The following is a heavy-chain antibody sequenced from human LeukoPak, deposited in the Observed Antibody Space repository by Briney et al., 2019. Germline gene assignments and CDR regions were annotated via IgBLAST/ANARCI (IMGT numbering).Heavy chain of an antibody. D-gene: IGHD3-16*02. V-gene: IGHV4-30-4*01. CDR3: ARAYVWGSYRSTNYFDY. J-gene: IGHJ4*02. Sequence: SETLSLTCTVSGGSISSGDYYWSWIRQPPGKGLEWIGYIYYSGSTYYNPSLKSRVTISVDTSKNQFSLKLSSVTAADTAVYYCARAYVWGSYRSTNYFDYWGQGTLVTVSS. CDR2: IYYSGST. CDR1: GGSISSGDYY.